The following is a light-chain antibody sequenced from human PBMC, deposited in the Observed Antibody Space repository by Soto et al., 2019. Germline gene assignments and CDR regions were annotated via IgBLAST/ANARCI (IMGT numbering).Light chain of an antibody. CDR1: QNLMFMSN. J-gene: IGKJ4*01. Sequence: DIPLTQVPFLMCASVGDRDTITCRARQNLMFMSNLVWYQQKPGKAPKVLIYDVITLQSGVPSRFSGSGSGTEFTLTITSLQPEDFASYYCQQDDSYPITFGGGTKVDIK. CDR3: QQDDSYPIT. CDR2: DVI. V-gene: IGKV1-9*01.